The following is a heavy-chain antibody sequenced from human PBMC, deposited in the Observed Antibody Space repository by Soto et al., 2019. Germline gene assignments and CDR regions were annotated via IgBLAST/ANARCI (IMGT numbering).Heavy chain of an antibody. CDR1: GFTFSSYA. J-gene: IGHJ3*02. Sequence: DVQLLESGGGLVQPGGSLRLSCAASGFTFSSYAMSWVRQAPGKGLAWVSSLTGSGGSTYYADSVKGGFTISRDNSRDTLYLQMNSLRAEDTAVYYCAGGGTSGNYAFEIWGQGTLVTVSS. D-gene: IGHD2-8*01. CDR3: AGGGTSGNYAFEI. V-gene: IGHV3-23*01. CDR2: LTGSGGST.